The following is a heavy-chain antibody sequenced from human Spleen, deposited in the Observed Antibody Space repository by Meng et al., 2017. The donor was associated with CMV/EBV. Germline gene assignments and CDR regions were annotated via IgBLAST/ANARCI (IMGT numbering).Heavy chain of an antibody. V-gene: IGHV3-33*03. CDR2: IWNDGSDK. Sequence: EGSLRLSCEASGFTFSSYGMHWVRQAPGMGLEWVAVIWNDGSDKKFADSVKGRFTISRDNSKNTLYLQMNSLRADDTAVYYCAKDRPDSFDYWGQGTLVTVSS. CDR3: AKDRPDSFDY. CDR1: GFTFSSYG. J-gene: IGHJ4*02. D-gene: IGHD6-6*01.